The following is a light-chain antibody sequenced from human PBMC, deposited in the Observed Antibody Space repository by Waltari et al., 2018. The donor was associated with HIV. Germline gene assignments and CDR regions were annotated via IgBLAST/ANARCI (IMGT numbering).Light chain of an antibody. CDR1: SSNIGAGYD. CDR3: QSYDSSLSGWV. CDR2: GNS. J-gene: IGLJ3*02. V-gene: IGLV1-40*01. Sequence: QSVLTQPPSVSGAPGQRVTIPCPGSSSNIGAGYDVHWYQQLPGTAPNLLISGNSNRPSGVPDRFSGSKSGTSASLAITGLQAEDEADYYCQSYDSSLSGWVFGGGTKLTVL.